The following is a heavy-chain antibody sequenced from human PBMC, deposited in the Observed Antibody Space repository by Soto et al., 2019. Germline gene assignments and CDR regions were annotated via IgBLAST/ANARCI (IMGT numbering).Heavy chain of an antibody. CDR3: ARDRILVTVAYYHYGMDV. J-gene: IGHJ6*02. V-gene: IGHV3-33*01. D-gene: IGHD3-9*01. CDR2: IWYDGSNK. CDR1: GFTFSSYG. Sequence: QVQLVESGGGVVQPGRSLRLSCAASGFTFSSYGMHWVRQAPGKGLEWVAVIWYDGSNKYYADSVKGRFTISRDNSKNTLYLQMNSLRAEDTAVYYCARDRILVTVAYYHYGMDVWGQGTTVTVSS.